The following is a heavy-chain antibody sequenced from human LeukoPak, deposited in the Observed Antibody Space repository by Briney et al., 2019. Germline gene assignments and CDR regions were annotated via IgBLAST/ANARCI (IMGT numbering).Heavy chain of an antibody. Sequence: GGSLRLSCAASGFTFRDPWMTWVRQAPGKGLEWLANIRDDGKEKFYADSVKGRFTISKDNRRNILYLQMSNLRPEDTAVYYCARDGFPWGEGDYWGPGTSVTVYS. J-gene: IGHJ4*02. CDR3: ARDGFPWGEGDY. D-gene: IGHD7-27*01. CDR1: GFTFRDPW. V-gene: IGHV3-7*03. CDR2: IRDDGKEK.